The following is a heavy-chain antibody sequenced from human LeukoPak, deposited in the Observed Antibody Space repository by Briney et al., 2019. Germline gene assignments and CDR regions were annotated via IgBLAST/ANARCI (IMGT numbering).Heavy chain of an antibody. CDR2: INPNGGGT. J-gene: IGHJ4*02. D-gene: IGHD5-12*01. CDR1: GYTFTIYY. CDR3: ARDESGYAENSADYFDY. Sequence: ASVKVSCKASGYTFTIYYMHWVRQAPGQVLEWLGIINPNGGGTNYAQKFQGRVTMTRDTSTSTVYMELSSLRSEDTAVYYCARDESGYAENSADYFDYWGQGTLVTVSS. V-gene: IGHV1-46*01.